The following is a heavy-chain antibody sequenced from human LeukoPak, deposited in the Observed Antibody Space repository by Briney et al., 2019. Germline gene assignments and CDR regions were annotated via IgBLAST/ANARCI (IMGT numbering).Heavy chain of an antibody. J-gene: IGHJ6*03. CDR2: IWYDGSNK. CDR3: ARALYSVYYYYMDV. D-gene: IGHD3-16*01. Sequence: GRSLRLSCAASGFTFSSYGMHWVRQAPGKGLEWVAVIWYDGSNKYYADSVKGRFTIFRDNSKNTLYLQMNSLRAEDTAVYYCARALYSVYYYYMDVWGKGTTVTVSS. V-gene: IGHV3-33*01. CDR1: GFTFSSYG.